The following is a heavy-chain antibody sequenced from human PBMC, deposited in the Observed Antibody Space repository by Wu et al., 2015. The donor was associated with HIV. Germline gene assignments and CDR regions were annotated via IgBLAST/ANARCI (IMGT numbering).Heavy chain of an antibody. J-gene: IGHJ4*02. CDR2: FSPKDGEK. Sequence: QVQLVQSGAEVKKLGASVKVSCKVSGYILSRISMHWVRQAPGKGLEWMGGFSPKDGEKIYAQKFQGRVTITEDISTDIAYMEVRSLTSEDTAIYYCLTGIAAADTTYYFDYWGQ. V-gene: IGHV1-24*01. CDR3: LTGIAAADTTYYFDY. CDR1: GYILSRIS. D-gene: IGHD6-13*01.